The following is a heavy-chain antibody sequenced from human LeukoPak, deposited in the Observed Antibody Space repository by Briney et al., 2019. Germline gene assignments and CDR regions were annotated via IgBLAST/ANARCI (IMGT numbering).Heavy chain of an antibody. CDR1: GCTFTGYY. Sequence: ASVKVSCKASGCTFTGYYIHWVRQAPGQGLEWMGWINPNSGGTNYAQTFQGRVTMTRDTSITTAYMELSSLRSDDTAVYYCARLRDSSSYYFDYWGQGTLVTVSS. V-gene: IGHV1-2*02. CDR2: INPNSGGT. J-gene: IGHJ4*02. CDR3: ARLRDSSSYYFDY.